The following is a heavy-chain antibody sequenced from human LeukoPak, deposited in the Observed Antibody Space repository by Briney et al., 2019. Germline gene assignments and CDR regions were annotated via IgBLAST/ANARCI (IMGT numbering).Heavy chain of an antibody. CDR2: ISGSGGST. J-gene: IGHJ4*02. CDR3: ARVRTLGYSSSWYADY. D-gene: IGHD6-13*01. Sequence: PGGSLRLSCAASGFTFSSYAMSWVRQAPGKGLEWVSAISGSGGSTHYADSVKGRFTISRDNSKNTLYLQMNSLRAEDTVVYYCARVRTLGYSSSWYADYWGQGTLVTVSS. CDR1: GFTFSSYA. V-gene: IGHV3-23*01.